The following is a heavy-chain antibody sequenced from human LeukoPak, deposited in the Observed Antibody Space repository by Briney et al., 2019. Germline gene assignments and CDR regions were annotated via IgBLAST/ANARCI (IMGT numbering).Heavy chain of an antibody. CDR3: AKEPLRGNHFYYYYGMDV. CDR1: GFTFSSYA. Sequence: GGSLRLYCAASGFTFSSYAMSWVRQAPGKGLEWVSAISGSGGSTYYAGSVKGRFTISRDNSKNALYLQMNSLRAEDTAVYYCAKEPLRGNHFYYYYGMDVWGQGTTVTVSS. CDR2: ISGSGGST. D-gene: IGHD1-14*01. J-gene: IGHJ6*02. V-gene: IGHV3-23*01.